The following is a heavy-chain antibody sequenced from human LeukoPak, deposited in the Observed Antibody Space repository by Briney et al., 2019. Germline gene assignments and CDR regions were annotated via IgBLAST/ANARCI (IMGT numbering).Heavy chain of an antibody. D-gene: IGHD3-16*02. CDR1: GGTFSSYA. Sequence: GASVKVSCTASGGTFSSYAISWVRQAPGQGLEWMGRIIPILGIANYAQKFQGRVTITADKSTSTAYMELSSLRSEDTAVYYCATTMITFGGVIVKPLFDYWGQGTLVTVSS. CDR2: IIPILGIA. J-gene: IGHJ4*02. V-gene: IGHV1-69*04. CDR3: ATTMITFGGVIVKPLFDY.